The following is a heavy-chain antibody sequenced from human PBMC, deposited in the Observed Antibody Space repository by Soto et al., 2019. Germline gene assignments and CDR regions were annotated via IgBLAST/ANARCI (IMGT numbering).Heavy chain of an antibody. D-gene: IGHD2-2*01. V-gene: IGHV3-66*01. Sequence: GGSLRLSCAASGFTVSSNYMSWVRQAPGKGLEWVSVIYSGGSTYYADSVKGRFTISRDNSKNMLYLQMNSLRAEDTAVYYCARDPGYCSSTSCYDYWGQGTLVTVSS. CDR2: IYSGGST. CDR3: ARDPGYCSSTSCYDY. J-gene: IGHJ4*02. CDR1: GFTVSSNY.